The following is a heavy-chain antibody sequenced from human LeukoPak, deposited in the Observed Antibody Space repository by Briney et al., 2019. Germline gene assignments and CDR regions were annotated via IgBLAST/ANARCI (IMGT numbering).Heavy chain of an antibody. Sequence: PGGSLRLSCAASGFTFDDYAMHWVRQAPGKGLEWVSGISWNSGSIGYADSVEGRFTISRDNAKNSLYLQMNSLRAEDTALYYCAKGPAPLDFWSGYFFDYWGQGTLVTVSS. D-gene: IGHD3-3*01. CDR3: AKGPAPLDFWSGYFFDY. V-gene: IGHV3-9*01. CDR1: GFTFDDYA. CDR2: ISWNSGSI. J-gene: IGHJ4*02.